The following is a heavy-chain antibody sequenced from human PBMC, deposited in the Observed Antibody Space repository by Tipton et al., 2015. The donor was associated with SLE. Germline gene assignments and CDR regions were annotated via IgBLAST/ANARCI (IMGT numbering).Heavy chain of an antibody. J-gene: IGHJ3*02. CDR1: GDSISSSYY. D-gene: IGHD3-22*01. CDR3: ARGSDRSGYFGAFDI. CDR2: ISYSGTT. V-gene: IGHV4-61*01. Sequence: TLSLTCIVSGDSISSSYYWSWIRQPPGKGLEWIGFISYSGTTDYNPSLKSRVTISLDTSEKQFSLSLNSVTAADTAVYYCARGSDRSGYFGAFDIWGQGATVTVSS.